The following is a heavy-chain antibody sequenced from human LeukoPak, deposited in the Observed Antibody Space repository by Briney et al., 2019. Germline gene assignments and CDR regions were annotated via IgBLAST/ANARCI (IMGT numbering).Heavy chain of an antibody. D-gene: IGHD6-19*01. V-gene: IGHV3-21*06. CDR1: GFSLSTYS. CDR2: VSGTSEYI. J-gene: IGHJ4*02. Sequence: GGSLRLSCAASGFSLSTYSMIWVRQAPGKGLEWVSSVSGTSEYIYYADSVRGRFTISRDNAKNTVYLQMNSLRAEDTAVYYCARWYSSGWYSDYWGQGTLVTVSS. CDR3: ARWYSSGWYSDY.